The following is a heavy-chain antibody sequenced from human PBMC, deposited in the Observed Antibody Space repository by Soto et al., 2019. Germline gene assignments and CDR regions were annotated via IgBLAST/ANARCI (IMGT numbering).Heavy chain of an antibody. CDR3: AREMITFGGDRADY. J-gene: IGHJ4*02. D-gene: IGHD3-16*01. V-gene: IGHV4-61*01. CDR2: IYYSGST. Sequence: SETLSLTCAVSGASVSSGSYYWNWIRQPPGKGLEWIGYIYYSGSTSYNPSLKSRVTISVDTSKNQFSLKLSSVTAADTAVYYCAREMITFGGDRADYWGQGTLVTVSS. CDR1: GASVSSGSYY.